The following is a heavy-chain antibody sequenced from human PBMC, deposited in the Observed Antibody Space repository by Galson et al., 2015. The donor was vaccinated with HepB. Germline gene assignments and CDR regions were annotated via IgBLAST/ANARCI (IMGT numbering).Heavy chain of an antibody. J-gene: IGHJ4*02. CDR3: AKFSAMGIAAAGDFDY. D-gene: IGHD6-13*01. CDR2: ISGSGGST. CDR1: GFTFSSYA. Sequence: SLRLSCAASGFTFSSYAMSWVRQAPGKGLEWVSAISGSGGSTYYADSVKGRFTISRDNSKNTLYPQMNSLRAEDTAVYYCAKFSAMGIAAAGDFDYWGQGTLVTVSS. V-gene: IGHV3-23*01.